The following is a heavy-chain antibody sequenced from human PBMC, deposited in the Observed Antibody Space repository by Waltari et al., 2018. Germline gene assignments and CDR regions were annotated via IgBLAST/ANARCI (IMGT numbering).Heavy chain of an antibody. CDR2: IYYSGST. CDR3: ARDSSGWSGVHYNWFDP. CDR1: GGSISSYY. V-gene: IGHV4-59*01. Sequence: QVQLQESGPGLVKPSETLSLTCTVPGGSISSYYWRWIRQPPGKGLEWIGYIYYSGSTNYNPSLKSRVTISVDTSKNQFSLKLSSVTAADTAVYYCARDSSGWSGVHYNWFDPWGQGTLVTVSS. J-gene: IGHJ5*02. D-gene: IGHD6-19*01.